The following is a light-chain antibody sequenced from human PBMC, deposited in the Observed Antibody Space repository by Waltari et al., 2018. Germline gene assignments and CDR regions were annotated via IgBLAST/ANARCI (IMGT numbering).Light chain of an antibody. Sequence: DSQMTQSPSTLSASVGDRVTITCRASQDVSVWLAWYQLKPGQAPKLLIYAASSLQSGVPSSFSGSGSGTEFTLTISSLQPDDFATYYCQQYNSFWTFGQGTKVEIK. V-gene: IGKV1-5*01. CDR1: QDVSVW. J-gene: IGKJ1*01. CDR3: QQYNSFWT. CDR2: AAS.